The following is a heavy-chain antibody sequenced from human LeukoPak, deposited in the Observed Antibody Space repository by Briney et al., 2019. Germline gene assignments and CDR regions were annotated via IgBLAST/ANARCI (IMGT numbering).Heavy chain of an antibody. CDR3: ARGRGDSRGTSFDS. J-gene: IGHJ4*02. D-gene: IGHD3-22*01. Sequence: PSETLSLTCTVSGDSISIYYWSWVRQPPGKGLEWIGYIYYTGSTTYNPSLKSRLTISIDTSKNQFSLNLISLTAADTAVYYCARGRGDSRGTSFDSWGQGTLATVSS. CDR2: IYYTGST. CDR1: GDSISIYY. V-gene: IGHV4-59*01.